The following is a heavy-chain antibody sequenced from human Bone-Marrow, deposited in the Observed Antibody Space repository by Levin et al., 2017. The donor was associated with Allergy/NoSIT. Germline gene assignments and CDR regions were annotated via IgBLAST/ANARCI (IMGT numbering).Heavy chain of an antibody. CDR2: ISYDGSNK. D-gene: IGHD6-19*01. CDR1: GFTFSSYG. Sequence: GESLKISCAASGFTFSSYGMHWVRQAPGKGLEWVAVISYDGSNKYYADSVKGRFTISRDNSKNTLYLQMNSLRAEDTAVYYCAKGEGGWEWLLDYWGQGTLVTVSS. V-gene: IGHV3-30*18. J-gene: IGHJ4*02. CDR3: AKGEGGWEWLLDY.